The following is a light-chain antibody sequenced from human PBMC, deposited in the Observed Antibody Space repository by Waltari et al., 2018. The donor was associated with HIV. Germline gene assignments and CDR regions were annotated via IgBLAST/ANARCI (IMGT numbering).Light chain of an antibody. CDR2: GDG. Sequence: QSVLTQPPSVSGAPGQRVTISCTGSSSNIGAGYDVHWYQQLPQTAPKLLVYGDGNRPSGVPDRFSASKSGTSASLAITGLQSEDEADYYCQSYDTSLSGSIFGGGTKLTVL. CDR3: QSYDTSLSGSI. V-gene: IGLV1-40*01. CDR1: SSNIGAGYD. J-gene: IGLJ2*01.